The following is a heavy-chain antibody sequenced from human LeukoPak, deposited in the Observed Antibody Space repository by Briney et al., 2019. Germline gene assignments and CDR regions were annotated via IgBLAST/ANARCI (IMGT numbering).Heavy chain of an antibody. V-gene: IGHV1-46*01. CDR1: GYTFTSYY. Sequence: ASVKVSCKASGYTFTSYYMHWVRQAPGQGLEWMGIINPSGGSTSYAQKFQGRVTISVHTSKNQFSLKLSSVTAADTAVYYCARGHGARRYGMDVWGQGTTVTVSS. CDR3: ARGHGARRYGMDV. CDR2: INPSGGST. J-gene: IGHJ6*02.